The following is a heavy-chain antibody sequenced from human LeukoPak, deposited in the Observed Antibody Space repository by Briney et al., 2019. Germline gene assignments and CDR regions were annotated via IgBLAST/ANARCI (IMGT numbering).Heavy chain of an antibody. CDR3: VPFSGDLINLDY. D-gene: IGHD3-10*01. J-gene: IGHJ4*02. Sequence: GGSLRLSCAASGFTFSSYGMHWVRQAPGKGLEWVAIISYDGSNQYYADSVRGRFTISRDNAKNTLYLQMSSLRAEDTAVYYCVPFSGDLINLDYWGPGTLVTVSS. V-gene: IGHV3-30*03. CDR2: ISYDGSNQ. CDR1: GFTFSSYG.